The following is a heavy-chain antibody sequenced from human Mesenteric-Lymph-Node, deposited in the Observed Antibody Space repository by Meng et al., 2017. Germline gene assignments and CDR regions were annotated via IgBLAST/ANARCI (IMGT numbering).Heavy chain of an antibody. V-gene: IGHV4-4*02. D-gene: IGHD3-3*01. CDR3: ARVTYDDSRGYYGTDY. Sequence: GQRHGRGPGLVKPSGTLSPTCAFSADSISSSKWWNWVRQSPGKGLEWIGEIHHGGSTNYNPSLERRVTISVDKSTNQFSLKLNSVTAADTAVYYCARVTYDDSRGYYGTDYWGQGILVTVSS. J-gene: IGHJ4*02. CDR1: ADSISSSKW. CDR2: IHHGGST.